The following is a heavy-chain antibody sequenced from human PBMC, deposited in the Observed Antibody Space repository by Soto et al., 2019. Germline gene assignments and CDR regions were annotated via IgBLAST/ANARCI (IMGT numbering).Heavy chain of an antibody. V-gene: IGHV4-30-4*01. Sequence: SETLSLTCTVSGGSISSGDYYWSWIRQPPGKGLERIGYIYYSGSTYYNPSLKSRVTISVDTSKNQFSLKLSSVTAADTAVYYCARSGYYGSGSYYYGMDVWGQGTTVTVSS. CDR2: IYYSGST. CDR1: GGSISSGDYY. D-gene: IGHD3-10*01. J-gene: IGHJ6*02. CDR3: ARSGYYGSGSYYYGMDV.